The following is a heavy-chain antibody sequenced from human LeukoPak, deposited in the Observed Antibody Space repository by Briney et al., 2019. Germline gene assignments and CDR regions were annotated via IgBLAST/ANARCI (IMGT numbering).Heavy chain of an antibody. CDR3: ARDHYANFDY. V-gene: IGHV3-7*01. J-gene: IGHJ4*02. Sequence: PGGSLRLSCAASGFTFSSYSMNWVRQAPGKGLEWVANIKQDGSEKYYVDSVKGRFTISRDNAKNSLYLHMNSLRAEDTAVYYCARDHYANFDYWGQGTLVTVSS. CDR2: IKQDGSEK. CDR1: GFTFSSYS. D-gene: IGHD3-16*01.